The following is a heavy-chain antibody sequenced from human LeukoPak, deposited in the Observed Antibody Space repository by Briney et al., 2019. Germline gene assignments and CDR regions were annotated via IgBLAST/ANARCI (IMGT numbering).Heavy chain of an antibody. CDR3: ARALSTSGSVFY. CDR1: GFTFSSSG. CDR2: ISGSGGRT. Sequence: GGSLKLSCAASGFTFSSSGMSWVRQAPGKGLEWVSFISGSGGRTYYAASVKGRFTISRDNSKNTLYLQMNSLRAEDTAVYYCARALSTSGSVFYWGQGTLVTVSS. V-gene: IGHV3-23*01. D-gene: IGHD6-19*01. J-gene: IGHJ4*02.